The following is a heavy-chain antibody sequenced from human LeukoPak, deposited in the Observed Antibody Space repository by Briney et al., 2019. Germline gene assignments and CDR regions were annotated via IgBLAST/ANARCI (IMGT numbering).Heavy chain of an antibody. V-gene: IGHV1-69*13. D-gene: IGHD3-9*01. CDR3: ARGRGYFDWLCIDY. Sequence: ASVKVSCKASGGTFSSYAISWVRQAPGQGLEWMGGIIPIFGTANYAQKFQGRVTITADESTSTAYMELSSLRSEDTAVYYCARGRGYFDWLCIDYWGQGTLVTVSS. J-gene: IGHJ4*02. CDR2: IIPIFGTA. CDR1: GGTFSSYA.